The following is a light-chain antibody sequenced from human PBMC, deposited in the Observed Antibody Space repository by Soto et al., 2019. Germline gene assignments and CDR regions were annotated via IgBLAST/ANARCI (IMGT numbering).Light chain of an antibody. CDR2: GNS. V-gene: IGLV1-40*01. J-gene: IGLJ1*01. CDR1: SSNIGAGYD. CDR3: QSYDSSRSGSGV. Sequence: QSVLTQPPSVSGAPGQRVTISCTGSSSNIGAGYDVHWYQQLPGTAPKLLIYGNSNRPSGVPDRFSGSKSGTSASLAITGLQAEDEADYCCQSYDSSRSGSGVFGTGTKLTVL.